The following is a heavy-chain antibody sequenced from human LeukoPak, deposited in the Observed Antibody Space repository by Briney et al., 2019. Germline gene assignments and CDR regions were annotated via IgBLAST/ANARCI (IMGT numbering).Heavy chain of an antibody. J-gene: IGHJ4*02. D-gene: IGHD2-15*01. CDR1: GFTFSSYA. Sequence: GGSLRLSCAASGFTFSSYAMTWVRQAPGKGLEWVAHIKEDGGEKHYVDPVKGRFTISRDNAKNSLYLQMNSLRAEDTAMYYCVRDRGYCSGGTCYALWDYWGQGTLVTVSS. CDR3: VRDRGYCSGGTCYALWDY. V-gene: IGHV3-7*01. CDR2: IKEDGGEK.